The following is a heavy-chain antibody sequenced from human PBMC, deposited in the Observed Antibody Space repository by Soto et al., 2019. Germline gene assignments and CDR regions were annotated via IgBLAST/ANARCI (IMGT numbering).Heavy chain of an antibody. J-gene: IGHJ5*02. V-gene: IGHV1-18*01. CDR1: GYTFTSYG. D-gene: IGHD3-9*01. Sequence: ASVKVSCKASGYTFTSYGISWVRQAPGQGLEWMGWISAYNGNTNYAQKLQGRVTMTTDTSTSTAYMELRSLRSDDTAVYYCARVSHFYDILTGYLGNWFDPWGQGTLVTVSS. CDR3: ARVSHFYDILTGYLGNWFDP. CDR2: ISAYNGNT.